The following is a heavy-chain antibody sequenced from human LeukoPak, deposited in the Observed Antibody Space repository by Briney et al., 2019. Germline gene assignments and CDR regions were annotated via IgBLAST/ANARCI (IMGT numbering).Heavy chain of an antibody. J-gene: IGHJ5*02. D-gene: IGHD3-22*01. V-gene: IGHV3-48*03. CDR1: GFTFSNYE. Sequence: GGSLRLSCAASGFTFSNYEMNWVRQAPGKGLEWLSYISSSGSIYYADSVKGRFTISRDNAKNSLYLQMNSLRAEDTAIYYCASTNYYDSSGFSNWFDPWGQGTLVTVSS. CDR2: ISSSGSI. CDR3: ASTNYYDSSGFSNWFDP.